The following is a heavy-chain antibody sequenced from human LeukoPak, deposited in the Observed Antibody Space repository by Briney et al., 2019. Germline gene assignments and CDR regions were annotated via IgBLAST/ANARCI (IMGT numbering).Heavy chain of an antibody. CDR3: ARDPFSFRPLDY. J-gene: IGHJ4*02. Sequence: ASVKVSCKASGYTFTSYGISWVRQAPGQGLEWMGWISAYNGNTNYAQKLQGRVTMTTDTSTSTAYTELRSLRSDDTAVYYCARDPFSFRPLDYWGQGTLVTVSS. V-gene: IGHV1-18*01. D-gene: IGHD3-16*02. CDR1: GYTFTSYG. CDR2: ISAYNGNT.